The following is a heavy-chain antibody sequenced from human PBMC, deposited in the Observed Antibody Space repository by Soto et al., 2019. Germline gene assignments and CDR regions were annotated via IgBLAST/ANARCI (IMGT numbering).Heavy chain of an antibody. CDR1: GFTFRAYG. CDR2: ISSSSSTI. V-gene: IGHV3-48*02. CDR3: ARDIVVVVAATRYGMDV. J-gene: IGHJ6*02. D-gene: IGHD2-15*01. Sequence: PGGSLRLSCAASGFTFRAYGMHWVRQAPGKGLEWVSYISSSSSTIYYADSVKGRFTISRDNAKNSLYLQMNSLRDEDTAVYYCARDIVVVVAATRYGMDVWGQGTTVTVSS.